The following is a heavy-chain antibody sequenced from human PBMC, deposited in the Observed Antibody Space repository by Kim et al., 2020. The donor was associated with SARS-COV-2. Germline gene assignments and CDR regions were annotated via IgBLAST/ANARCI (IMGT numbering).Heavy chain of an antibody. V-gene: IGHV3-23*01. J-gene: IGHJ4*02. CDR2: ISGSGSGT. Sequence: GGSLRLSCAASGFTFSNSAMTWVRQPPGKGLEWVSTISGSGSGTYYADSVRGRFTISRDNSKNTLYLQMNSLRAEDTAVYYCAKSGGLIPYFDYWGQGTL. CDR3: AKSGGLIPYFDY. CDR1: GFTFSNSA. D-gene: IGHD3-10*01.